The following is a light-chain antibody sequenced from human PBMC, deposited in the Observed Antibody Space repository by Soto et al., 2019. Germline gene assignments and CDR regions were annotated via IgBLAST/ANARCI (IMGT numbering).Light chain of an antibody. CDR1: SSDVGGYNY. Sequence: SLLTQPAPLSGSSGQSITLSCTGNSSDVGGYNYVSWYQQHPGKAPKLMIYDVSNRPSGVSNRFSGSKSGNTASLTISGLQAEDEADYYCSSYTSSSTYVFGTGTKVTVL. V-gene: IGLV2-14*01. CDR2: DVS. J-gene: IGLJ1*01. CDR3: SSYTSSSTYV.